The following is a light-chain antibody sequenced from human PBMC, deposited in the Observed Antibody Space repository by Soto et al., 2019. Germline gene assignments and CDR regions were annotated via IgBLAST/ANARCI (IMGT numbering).Light chain of an antibody. V-gene: IGKV3-20*01. CDR2: CAS. Sequence: EIVLTQAPGTLPLSPGERATLSCRASQSVRSSYLAWYQQKPGQAPRLLIYCASNRATGIPDRFSGSGSGTDFTLASSILEPEDVAEYYCQQYGSSSAFGQGTKV. CDR1: QSVRSSY. J-gene: IGKJ1*01. CDR3: QQYGSSSA.